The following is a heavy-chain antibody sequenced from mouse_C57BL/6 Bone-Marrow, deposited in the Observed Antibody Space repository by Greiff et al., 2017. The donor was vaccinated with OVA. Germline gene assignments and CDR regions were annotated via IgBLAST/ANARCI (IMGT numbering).Heavy chain of an antibody. Sequence: VQLQQSGAELVRPGASVKLSCTASGFNIKDDYMHWVKQRPEQGLEWIGWIDPENGDTEYASKFQGKATITADTSSNTAYLQLSSLTSEDTAVYYCTTVTSFDYWGQGTTHTVSS. J-gene: IGHJ2*01. D-gene: IGHD2-2*01. CDR3: TTVTSFDY. CDR1: GFNIKDDY. V-gene: IGHV14-4*01. CDR2: IDPENGDT.